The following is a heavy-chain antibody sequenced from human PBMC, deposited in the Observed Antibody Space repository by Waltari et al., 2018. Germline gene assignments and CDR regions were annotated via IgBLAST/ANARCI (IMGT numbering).Heavy chain of an antibody. CDR3: ANGGDYGGSFDY. V-gene: IGHV1-69*05. J-gene: IGHJ4*02. D-gene: IGHD4-17*01. CDR2: IIPIFGTG. CDR1: GGTFSSYA. Sequence: QVQLVQSGAEVKKPGSSVKVSCKASGGTFSSYAISWVRQAPGQGLEWMGGIIPIFGTGNYAQKVQGRVTITPDESTSTAYMELSSLRSEDTAGYYCANGGDYGGSFDYWGQGTLVTVSS.